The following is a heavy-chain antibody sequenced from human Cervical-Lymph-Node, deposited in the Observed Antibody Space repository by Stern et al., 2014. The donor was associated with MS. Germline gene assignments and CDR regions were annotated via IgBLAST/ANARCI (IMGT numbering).Heavy chain of an antibody. V-gene: IGHV3-11*01. CDR2: ISTTGSTI. Sequence: QVQLVESGGGLVKPGGSLRLSCAVSGFTFSDYHMNWIRQAPGKGLEWISYISTTGSTIYYADSVKGRFTISRDNAKNSLYLQMNSLRAEDTAVYYCVRASDPLFEYWGQGTLVTVSS. D-gene: IGHD2-21*02. J-gene: IGHJ4*02. CDR1: GFTFSDYH. CDR3: VRASDPLFEY.